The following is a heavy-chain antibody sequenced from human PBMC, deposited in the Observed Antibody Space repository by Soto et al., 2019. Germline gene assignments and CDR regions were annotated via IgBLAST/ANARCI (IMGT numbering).Heavy chain of an antibody. Sequence: QVQLQESGPGLVKPSQTLSLTCTVSGGSISSGGYYWTWIRQHPGKGLEWIGYNYYSGITYYNPSLKSRVTISLDTSNNPFSLKLSSVTAADTAVYYCARGSSIAGLYYGMDVWGQGTTVTVSS. D-gene: IGHD6-6*01. CDR3: ARGSSIAGLYYGMDV. CDR2: NYYSGIT. J-gene: IGHJ6*02. CDR1: GGSISSGGYY. V-gene: IGHV4-31*03.